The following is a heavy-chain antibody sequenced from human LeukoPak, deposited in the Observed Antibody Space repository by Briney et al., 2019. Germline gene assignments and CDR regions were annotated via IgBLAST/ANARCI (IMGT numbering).Heavy chain of an antibody. CDR3: ATARAAYSSSWRFAWFDP. CDR2: INWNGGST. CDR1: GFTFDDYG. Sequence: PGGSVRLSCAASGFTFDDYGMSWVRHAPGKGLEWVSGINWNGGSTGYADSVKGRFTISRDNAKNSLYLQMNSLRAEDTALYYSATARAAYSSSWRFAWFDPWGQGTLVTVSS. V-gene: IGHV3-20*04. D-gene: IGHD6-13*01. J-gene: IGHJ5*02.